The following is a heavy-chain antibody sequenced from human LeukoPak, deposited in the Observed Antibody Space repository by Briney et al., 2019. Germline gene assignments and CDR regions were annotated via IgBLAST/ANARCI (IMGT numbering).Heavy chain of an antibody. Sequence: ASVKVSCKASGFTFISYYIHWVRQAPGQGLEWMGIINPSGGSTGYAQKFQDRVTMTRDMSTSTVYMELSSLRSEDTAVYYCARDPRYYYDSSGYWYYFDYWGQGTLVTVSS. V-gene: IGHV1-46*01. CDR2: INPSGGST. J-gene: IGHJ4*02. CDR1: GFTFISYY. CDR3: ARDPRYYYDSSGYWYYFDY. D-gene: IGHD3-22*01.